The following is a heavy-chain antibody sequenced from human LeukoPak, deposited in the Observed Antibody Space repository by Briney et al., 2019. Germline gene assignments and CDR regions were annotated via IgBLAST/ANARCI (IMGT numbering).Heavy chain of an antibody. V-gene: IGHV3-53*01. CDR2: IYSGGST. J-gene: IGHJ4*02. D-gene: IGHD5-18*01. CDR3: ARRGYSYGHGSFF. Sequence: GGSLRLSCAASGFTVSSNYMSWVRQAPGKGLEWVSVIYSGGSTYYADSVKGRFTISRDNSKNTLYLQMNGLRAEDTAVYYCARRGYSYGHGSFFWGQGTLVTVSS. CDR1: GFTVSSNY.